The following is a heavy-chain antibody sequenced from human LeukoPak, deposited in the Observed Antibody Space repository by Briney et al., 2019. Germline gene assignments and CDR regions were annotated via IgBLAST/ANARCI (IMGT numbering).Heavy chain of an antibody. J-gene: IGHJ4*02. CDR3: AHGAMYQLDY. CDR2: ISGSGDNT. V-gene: IGHV3-23*01. CDR1: GFTFSNYA. D-gene: IGHD2-2*01. Sequence: PGGSLRLSCAASGFTFSNYAMSWVRQAPGKGLEWVSAISGSGDNTYYADSVKGRFTVSRDNSKNTLYVQMKSLRAEDTAVYYCAHGAMYQLDYWGQGTLVTVSS.